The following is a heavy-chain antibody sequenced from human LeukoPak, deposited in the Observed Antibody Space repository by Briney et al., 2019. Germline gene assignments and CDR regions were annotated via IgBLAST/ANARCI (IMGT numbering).Heavy chain of an antibody. V-gene: IGHV4-59*01. J-gene: IGHJ3*02. Sequence: MASEILSLTCTVSGGSISSYYWSWIRQPPGKGLEWIGYIYYSGSTNYNPSLKSRVTISVDTSKNQFSLKLSSVTAADTAVYFCARGPYSYDSSGAFDIWGQGTMVTVSS. D-gene: IGHD3-22*01. CDR2: IYYSGST. CDR3: ARGPYSYDSSGAFDI. CDR1: GGSISSYY.